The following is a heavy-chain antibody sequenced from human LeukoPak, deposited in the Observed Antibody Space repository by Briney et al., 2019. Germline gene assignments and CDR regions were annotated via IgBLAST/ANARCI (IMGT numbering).Heavy chain of an antibody. Sequence: GGSLRLSCAASGFTFSSYAMHWVRQAPGKGLEWVAVISYDGSNKYYADSVKGRFTISRDNSKNTLYLQTNSLRAEDTAVYYCARDAWTVAGNDAFDIWGQGTMVTVSS. V-gene: IGHV3-30*04. CDR3: ARDAWTVAGNDAFDI. D-gene: IGHD6-19*01. CDR1: GFTFSSYA. J-gene: IGHJ3*02. CDR2: ISYDGSNK.